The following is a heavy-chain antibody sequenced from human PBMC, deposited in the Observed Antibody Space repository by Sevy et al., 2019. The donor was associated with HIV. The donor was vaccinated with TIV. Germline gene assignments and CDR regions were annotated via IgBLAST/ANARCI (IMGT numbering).Heavy chain of an antibody. J-gene: IGHJ5*02. D-gene: IGHD3-22*01. CDR1: GGSISSSTYY. CDR3: ARLGTYYYDSSGYYYNWFDP. CDR2: IYYSGST. V-gene: IGHV4-39*01. Sequence: SETLSLTCTVSGGSISSSTYYWGWIRQPPGKGLEWIGSIYYSGSTYYNPSLKSRVTISVDTSKNQFSLKLSSVTAADMAVYYCARLGTYYYDSSGYYYNWFDPWGQGTLVTVSS.